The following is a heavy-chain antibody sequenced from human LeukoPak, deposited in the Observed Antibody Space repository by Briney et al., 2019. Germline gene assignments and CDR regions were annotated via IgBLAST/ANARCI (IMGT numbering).Heavy chain of an antibody. D-gene: IGHD4-17*01. V-gene: IGHV4-34*01. Sequence: SETLSLTCAVYGGSFSGYYWSWIRQPPGKGLEWIGEINHSGSTNYNPSLKSRVTISLDTSKNQFSLKLSSVTAADTAVYYCARAVPLERLRSGRTTKPNMDVWGKGTTVTVSS. CDR2: INHSGST. J-gene: IGHJ6*03. CDR1: GGSFSGYY. CDR3: ARAVPLERLRSGRTTKPNMDV.